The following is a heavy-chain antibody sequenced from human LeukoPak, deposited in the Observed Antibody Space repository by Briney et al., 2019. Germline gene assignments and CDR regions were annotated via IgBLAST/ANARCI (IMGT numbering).Heavy chain of an antibody. CDR3: ARGKEAVAGVDY. CDR2: IYYSGST. J-gene: IGHJ4*02. D-gene: IGHD6-19*01. V-gene: IGHV4-59*01. Sequence: SETLSLTCTVSGGSISSYYWSWIRQPPGKGLEWIGYIYYSGSTNYNPSLKSRVTISVDTSKNQFSLKLSSVTTADTAVYYCARGKEAVAGVDYWGQGTLVTVSS. CDR1: GGSISSYY.